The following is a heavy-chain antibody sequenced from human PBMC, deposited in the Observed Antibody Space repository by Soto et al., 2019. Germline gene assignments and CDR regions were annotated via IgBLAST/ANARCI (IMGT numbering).Heavy chain of an antibody. J-gene: IGHJ5*02. Sequence: QVQLVESGGGLVRPGGSLRLSCAASGFTFSNSSMNWIRQAPGKGLEWVSYISSGTSNTNYADSVKGRFTISRDNAKNSQFLHMNMLRAEAAAVYYCARSVVSSARFGPWGQGTLVTVSS. CDR2: ISSGTSNT. V-gene: IGHV3-11*06. CDR1: GFTFSNSS. D-gene: IGHD6-25*01. CDR3: ARSVVSSARFGP.